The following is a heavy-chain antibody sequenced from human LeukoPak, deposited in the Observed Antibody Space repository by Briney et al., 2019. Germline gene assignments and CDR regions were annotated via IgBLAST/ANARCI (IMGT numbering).Heavy chain of an antibody. D-gene: IGHD2-21*02. CDR2: ISGSGDYT. J-gene: IGHJ4*02. Sequence: GESLRLSCAASGFTFSDYVMSWVRQAPGKGLEWVAGISGSGDYTCYADSVKGRFPIFRDNSKNTLFLQMNNLRVDDTAVYYCAREGASVGTYYSDYWGQGSLVLVSS. V-gene: IGHV3-23*01. CDR1: GFTFSDYV. CDR3: AREGASVGTYYSDY.